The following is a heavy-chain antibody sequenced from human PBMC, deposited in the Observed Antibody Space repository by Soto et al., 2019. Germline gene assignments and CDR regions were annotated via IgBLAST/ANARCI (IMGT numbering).Heavy chain of an antibody. V-gene: IGHV1-69*13. CDR2: IIPIFGTA. Sequence: ASVKVSCKASGGTFSSHAISWVRQAPGQGLEWMGGIIPIFGTANYAQKFQGRVTITADESTSTAYMELSGLRSEDTAVYYCAREGSGWYEAFDIWGQGTMVTVSS. J-gene: IGHJ3*02. D-gene: IGHD6-19*01. CDR1: GGTFSSHA. CDR3: AREGSGWYEAFDI.